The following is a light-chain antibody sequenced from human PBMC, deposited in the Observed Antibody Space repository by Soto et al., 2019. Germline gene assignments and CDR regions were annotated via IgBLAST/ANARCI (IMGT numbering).Light chain of an antibody. CDR1: QSVLNY. CDR2: HAD. Sequence: QSPASVSASIGDRDTTPYRASQSVLNYLAWYQQKPGQAPRLLIYHADKRATGVPARFSGGGSGTDFTLTITSLVPEDFAVYYCQQCTNWLLRTFGGGTKVDIK. V-gene: IGKV3-11*01. J-gene: IGKJ4*01. CDR3: QQCTNWLLRT.